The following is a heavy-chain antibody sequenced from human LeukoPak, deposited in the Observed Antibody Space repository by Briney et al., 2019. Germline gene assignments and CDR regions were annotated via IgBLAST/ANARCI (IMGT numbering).Heavy chain of an antibody. CDR3: ARGSYDFWATPNWFDP. Sequence: PSETLSLTCTVSGGSISSSSYYWGWIRQPPGKGLEWIGSIYYSGSTYYNPSLKSRVTISADTSKNQFSLKLSSVTAADTAVYYCARGSYDFWATPNWFDPWGQGTLVTVSS. D-gene: IGHD3-3*01. J-gene: IGHJ5*02. CDR1: GGSISSSSYY. CDR2: IYYSGST. V-gene: IGHV4-39*07.